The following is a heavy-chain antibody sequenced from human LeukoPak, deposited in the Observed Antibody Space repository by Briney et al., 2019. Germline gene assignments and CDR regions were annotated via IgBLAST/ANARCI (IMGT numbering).Heavy chain of an antibody. CDR3: ARDSPNGIAAAGSYYYYGMDV. D-gene: IGHD6-13*01. Sequence: SETLSLTCTVCGGSISSGTYYWNWIRQPAGKGQEWIGRMYTSGSTNYNPSLKSRVTISVDTSKNQFSLKLSSVTAADTAVYYCARDSPNGIAAAGSYYYYGMDVWGQGTTVTVSS. CDR2: MYTSGST. CDR1: GGSISSGTYY. J-gene: IGHJ6*02. V-gene: IGHV4-61*02.